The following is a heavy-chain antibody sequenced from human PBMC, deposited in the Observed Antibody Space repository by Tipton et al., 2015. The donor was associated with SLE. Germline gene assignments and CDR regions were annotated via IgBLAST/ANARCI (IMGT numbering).Heavy chain of an antibody. CDR3: ARARDYYDFWSGHGAFDI. CDR2: IYYSGST. V-gene: IGHV4-59*12. CDR1: GGSISSYY. Sequence: LRLSCTVSGGSISSYYWSWIRQPPGKGLEWIGYIYYSGSTYYNPSLKSRVTISVDTSKNRFSLKLSSVTAADTAVYYCARARDYYDFWSGHGAFDIWGQGTMVTVSS. J-gene: IGHJ3*02. D-gene: IGHD3-3*01.